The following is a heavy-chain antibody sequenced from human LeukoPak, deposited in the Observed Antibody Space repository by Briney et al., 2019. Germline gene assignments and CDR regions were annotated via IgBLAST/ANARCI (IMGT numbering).Heavy chain of an antibody. CDR2: ISSSSSYI. V-gene: IGHV3-21*01. CDR1: GFAFSSYS. D-gene: IGHD2-15*01. CDR3: ARTLGYCSGGSCYALDAFDI. J-gene: IGHJ3*02. Sequence: PGGSLRLSCAASGFAFSSYSMNWVRQAPGKGLEWVSSISSSSSYIYYADSVKGRFTISRDNSKNTLYLQMNSLRAEDTAVYYCARTLGYCSGGSCYALDAFDIWGQGTLVTVSS.